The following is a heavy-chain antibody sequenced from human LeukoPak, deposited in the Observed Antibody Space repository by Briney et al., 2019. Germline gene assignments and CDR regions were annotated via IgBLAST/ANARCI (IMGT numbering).Heavy chain of an antibody. CDR1: GYTFTGYY. D-gene: IGHD6-19*01. Sequence: SVKVSCKASGYTFTGYYMHWVRQAPGQGLEWMGRIIPILGIANYAQKFQGRVTITADKSTSTAYMELSSLRSEDTAVYYCARGQWLVPIDYWGQGTLVTVSS. V-gene: IGHV1-69*04. CDR3: ARGQWLVPIDY. CDR2: IIPILGIA. J-gene: IGHJ4*02.